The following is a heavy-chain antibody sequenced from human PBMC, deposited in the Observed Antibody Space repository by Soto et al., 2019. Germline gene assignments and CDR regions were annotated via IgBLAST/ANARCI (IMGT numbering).Heavy chain of an antibody. J-gene: IGHJ3*02. D-gene: IGHD3-10*01. CDR3: ARDLLLAASSDAFDI. CDR2: INNDGSDT. V-gene: IGHV3-74*01. Sequence: HPGGSLRLSCEASGFTFSNYWMHWVRQAPGKGLVWVSRINNDGSDTVYADSVKGRFTISRDNAKNSLYLQMNSLRAEDTAVYYCARDLLLAASSDAFDIWGQGTMVTVSS. CDR1: GFTFSNYW.